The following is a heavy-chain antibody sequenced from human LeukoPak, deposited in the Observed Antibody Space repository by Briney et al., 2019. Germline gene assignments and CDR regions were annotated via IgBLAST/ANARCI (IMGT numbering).Heavy chain of an antibody. CDR3: ARGTRILGARGRDYFDY. V-gene: IGHV3-33*08. J-gene: IGHJ4*02. D-gene: IGHD1-26*01. CDR2: IWHDGSNE. Sequence: GGSLRLSCAVSGFTLTNHGVSWVRQAPGKGLEWVAIIWHDGSNERYAESVKGRFTISRDNSKNTLYLQMSSLRAEDTAFYYCARGTRILGARGRDYFDYWGQGSLVTVSS. CDR1: GFTLTNHG.